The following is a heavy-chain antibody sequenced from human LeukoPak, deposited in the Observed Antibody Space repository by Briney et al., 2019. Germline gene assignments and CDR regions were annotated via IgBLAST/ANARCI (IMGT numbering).Heavy chain of an antibody. CDR1: GFAFSSYA. CDR2: ISYDGSNK. V-gene: IGHV3-30*04. CDR3: AGSYCSGGSCPRYYYGMDD. Sequence: GGSLRLSCAASGFAFSSYAMHWVRQAPGKGLEWVAVISYDGSNKYYAGSVRGRFTISRDNSKNTLYLQMNSLRAEDTAVYYCAGSYCSGGSCPRYYYGMDDWGQGTTVTVSS. D-gene: IGHD2-15*01. J-gene: IGHJ6*02.